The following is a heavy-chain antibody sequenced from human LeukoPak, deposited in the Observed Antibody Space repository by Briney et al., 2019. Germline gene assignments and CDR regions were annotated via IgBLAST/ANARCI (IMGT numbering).Heavy chain of an antibody. CDR1: GGSFSGYY. CDR3: ARVRVYYDSSGYYYYYYGMDV. Sequence: ASETLSLTCAVYGGSFSGYYWSWIRQPPGKGLEWIGEINHSGSTNYNPSLKSRVTISVDTSQNQFSLKLSSVTAADPAVYYCARVRVYYDSSGYYYYYYGMDVWGQGTTVTVSS. J-gene: IGHJ6*02. CDR2: INHSGST. D-gene: IGHD3-22*01. V-gene: IGHV4-34*01.